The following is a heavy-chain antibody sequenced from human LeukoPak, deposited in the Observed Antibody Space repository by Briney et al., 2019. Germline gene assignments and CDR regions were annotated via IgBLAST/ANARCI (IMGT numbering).Heavy chain of an antibody. CDR3: AKVTGARYYDSSGYFT. CDR2: ISGSGGST. CDR1: GFTFSSYG. J-gene: IGHJ5*02. Sequence: QTGGSLRLSCAASGFTFSSYGMSWVRQAPGKGLEWVSAISGSGGSTYYADSVKGRFTISRDNSKNTLYLQMNSLRAEDTAVYYCAKVTGARYYDSSGYFTWGQGTLVIVSS. V-gene: IGHV3-23*01. D-gene: IGHD3-22*01.